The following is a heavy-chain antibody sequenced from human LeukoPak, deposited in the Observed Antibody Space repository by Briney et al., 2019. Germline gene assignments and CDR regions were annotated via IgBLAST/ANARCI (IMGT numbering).Heavy chain of an antibody. CDR3: TKDSNRGWLSTDC. D-gene: IGHD6-19*01. CDR1: GYTFSHFY. J-gene: IGHJ4*02. V-gene: IGHV1-2*02. CDR2: VHPNVGGT. Sequence: ASVRVSCKASGYTFSHFYLHWVRQAPGQGLEWMGWVHPNVGGTNYSPKFHGRVSMTSDKSINTAFLDVSGLASDDTAVYYCTKDSNRGWLSTDCWGQGTLVPVSS.